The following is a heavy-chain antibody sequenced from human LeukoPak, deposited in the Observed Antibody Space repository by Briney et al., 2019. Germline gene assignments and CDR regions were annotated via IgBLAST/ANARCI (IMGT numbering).Heavy chain of an antibody. Sequence: GESLKISCKGSGYSFTSYWISWVRQMPGKGLEWRGRFDPSDSYTNYSPSFQGHVTISADKSISTAYLQWSSLKASDTAMYYCARHGYYGSGSYYNVHYGMDVWGKGTTVTVSS. CDR1: GYSFTSYW. J-gene: IGHJ6*04. D-gene: IGHD3-10*01. V-gene: IGHV5-10-1*01. CDR3: ARHGYYGSGSYYNVHYGMDV. CDR2: FDPSDSYT.